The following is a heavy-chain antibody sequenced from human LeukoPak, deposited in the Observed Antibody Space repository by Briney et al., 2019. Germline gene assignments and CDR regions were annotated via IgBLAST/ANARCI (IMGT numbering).Heavy chain of an antibody. CDR3: AREGIAAAGNWFDP. CDR1: GFTFSSNW. J-gene: IGHJ5*02. V-gene: IGHV3-74*01. CDR2: INSDGRST. D-gene: IGHD6-13*01. Sequence: GGSLRLSRAASGFTFSSNWMHWVRQAPGKGLVWVSRINSDGRSTSYADSVKGRFTISRDNAKNTLYLQMNSLRAEDTAVYYCAREGIAAAGNWFDPWGQGTLVTVSS.